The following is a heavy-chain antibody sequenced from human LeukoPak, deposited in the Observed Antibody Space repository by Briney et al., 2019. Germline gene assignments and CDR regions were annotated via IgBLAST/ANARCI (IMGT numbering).Heavy chain of an antibody. CDR2: IASDGSHT. J-gene: IGHJ3*02. V-gene: IGHV3-30-3*01. CDR1: GFTFSNYF. CDR3: ARERQDTVIHSGAFDI. Sequence: GGSLRLSCAASGFTFSNYFMHWVRQAPGKGLEWVADIASDGSHTFYVESVKGRFTISRDNSKNTLYLQMNSLGPEDTAVYFCARERQDTVIHSGAFDIRGQGTMVTASS. D-gene: IGHD2-21*02.